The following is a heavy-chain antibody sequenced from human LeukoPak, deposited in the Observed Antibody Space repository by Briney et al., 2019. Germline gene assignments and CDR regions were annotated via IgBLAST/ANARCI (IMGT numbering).Heavy chain of an antibody. V-gene: IGHV3-23*01. CDR2: ISASGGST. J-gene: IGHJ4*02. D-gene: IGHD6-13*01. CDR3: AKDRDSSSWDEYYFDW. CDR1: GFTFSSYA. Sequence: PGGSLRLSCAASGFTFSSYAMSWVRQAPGKGLEWVSDISASGGSTYYADSVKGRFTISRDNSKNTLYLQMNSLRAEDTAVYYCAKDRDSSSWDEYYFDWWGEGTRLTVSS.